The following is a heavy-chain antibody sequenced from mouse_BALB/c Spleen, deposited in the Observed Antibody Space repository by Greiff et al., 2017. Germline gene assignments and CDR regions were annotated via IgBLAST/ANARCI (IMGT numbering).Heavy chain of an antibody. CDR2: ISYDGSN. D-gene: IGHD2-14*01. CDR3: ARDYRYDGAWFAY. J-gene: IGHJ3*01. CDR1: GYSITSGYY. V-gene: IGHV3-6*02. Sequence: VQLQQSGPGLVKPSQSLSLTCSVTGYSITSGYYWNWIRQFPGNKLEWMGYISYDGSNNYNPSLKNRISITRDTSKNQFFLKLNSVTTEDTATYYCARDYRYDGAWFAYWGQGTLVTVSA.